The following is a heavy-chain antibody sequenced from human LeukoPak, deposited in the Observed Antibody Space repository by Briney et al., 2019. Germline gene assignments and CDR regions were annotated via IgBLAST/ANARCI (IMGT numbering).Heavy chain of an antibody. Sequence: KFSETLSLTCSVSGGSFSSYYWSWIRQPPGKGLEWIGYIYYSGSTNYNPSLKSRVTISVDTSKNQFSLKLSSVTAADTAVYYCARGLFHYYGSGSYKGHYDYWGQGTLVTVSS. CDR2: IYYSGST. CDR3: ARGLFHYYGSGSYKGHYDY. D-gene: IGHD3-10*01. V-gene: IGHV4-59*01. CDR1: GGSFSSYY. J-gene: IGHJ4*02.